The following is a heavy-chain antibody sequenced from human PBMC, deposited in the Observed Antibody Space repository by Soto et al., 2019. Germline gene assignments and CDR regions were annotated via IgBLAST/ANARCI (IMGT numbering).Heavy chain of an antibody. V-gene: IGHV3-33*01. D-gene: IGHD1-1*01. CDR2: IWYDGSNK. J-gene: IGHJ2*01. Sequence: QVQLVESGGGVVQPGRSLRLSCAASGFTFSSYGMHWVRQAPGKGLEWVEGIWYDGSNKYYADSVKGRFTISRDNSKNTLYLQMNSLRAEDTAVYYCARDTTNWYFDLWGRGTLVTVSS. CDR1: GFTFSSYG. CDR3: ARDTTNWYFDL.